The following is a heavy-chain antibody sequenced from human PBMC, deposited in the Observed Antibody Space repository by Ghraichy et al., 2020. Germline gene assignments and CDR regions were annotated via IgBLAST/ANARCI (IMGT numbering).Heavy chain of an antibody. Sequence: SETLSLTCAVYGGSFSGYYWSWIRQPPGKGLEWIGEINHSGSTNYNPSLKSRVTISVDTSKNQFSLKLSSVTAADTAVYYCARVLRHKGKNWGFPQYGYYFDYWGQGTLVTVSS. CDR1: GGSFSGYY. D-gene: IGHD7-27*01. V-gene: IGHV4-34*01. CDR2: INHSGST. CDR3: ARVLRHKGKNWGFPQYGYYFDY. J-gene: IGHJ4*02.